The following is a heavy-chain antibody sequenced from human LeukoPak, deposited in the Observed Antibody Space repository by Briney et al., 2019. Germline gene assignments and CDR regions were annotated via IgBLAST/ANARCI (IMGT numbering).Heavy chain of an antibody. CDR3: ARDHITMVRGVIFRAFDI. D-gene: IGHD3-10*01. J-gene: IGHJ3*02. V-gene: IGHV4-30-2*01. Sequence: SQTLSLTCAVSGGSISSGGYSWSWIRQPPGKGLEWIGYIYHSGSTYYNPSLKSRVTISVDRSKNQFSLKLSSVTAADTAVYYCARDHITMVRGVIFRAFDIWGQGTMVTVSS. CDR2: IYHSGST. CDR1: GGSISSGGYS.